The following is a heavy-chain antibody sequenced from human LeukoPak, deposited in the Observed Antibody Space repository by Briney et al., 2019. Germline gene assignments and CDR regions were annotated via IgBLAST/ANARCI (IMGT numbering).Heavy chain of an antibody. D-gene: IGHD5-12*01. CDR2: IYYSGST. Sequence: SETLSLTCTVCGRYIRSHYWSWIRQPPGKGLAWIGYIYYSGSTNYNPSLNSLVTISVDTSKNRFCLKLSSVTAADTAVYYWARDGRGYDYGGFDYWGQGTLVTVSS. CDR3: ARDGRGYDYGGFDY. J-gene: IGHJ4*02. CDR1: GRYIRSHY. V-gene: IGHV4-59*11.